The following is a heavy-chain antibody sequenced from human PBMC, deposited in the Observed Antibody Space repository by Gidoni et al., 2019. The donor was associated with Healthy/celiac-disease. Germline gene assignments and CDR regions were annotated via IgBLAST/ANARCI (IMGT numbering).Heavy chain of an antibody. V-gene: IGHV3-23*01. CDR3: ANGAGGYGDRDY. D-gene: IGHD4-17*01. J-gene: IGHJ4*02. CDR2: ISGSGGST. Sequence: RLSCAASGFTFSSYAMGWVRQAPGQGLEWVSAISGSGGSTYYADSVKGRFTISRDNSKNTLYLQMNSLRAEDTAVYYCANGAGGYGDRDYWGQGTLVTVSS. CDR1: GFTFSSYA.